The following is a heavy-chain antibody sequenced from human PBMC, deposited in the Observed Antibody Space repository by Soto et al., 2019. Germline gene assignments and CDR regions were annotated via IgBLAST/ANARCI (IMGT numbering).Heavy chain of an antibody. CDR1: GVSISIPNW. V-gene: IGHV4-4*02. J-gene: IGHJ3*02. CDR3: ARGKFYAFDI. Sequence: QVQLQESGPGLVKPSGTLSLTCAVSGVSISIPNWWAWVRQAPGKGLEWIGEIDHSGTTNYNPSLNVRVTISLDRPKNQFSLRLTSVAAADTAVYFCARGKFYAFDIWGQGTMVTVSS. CDR2: IDHSGTT.